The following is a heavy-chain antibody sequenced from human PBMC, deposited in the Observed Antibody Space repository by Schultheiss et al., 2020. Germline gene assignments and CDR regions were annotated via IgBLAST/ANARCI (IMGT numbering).Heavy chain of an antibody. V-gene: IGHV3-23*01. CDR2: ISGSGGST. D-gene: IGHD6-19*01. CDR1: GFTFSSYA. Sequence: GGSLRLSCAASGFTFSSYAMSWVRQAPGKGLEWVSAISGSGGSTYYADSVKGRFTISRDNSKNTLYLQMNSLRAEDTAVYYCARASSAWYYFDYWGQGTLVTVSS. J-gene: IGHJ4*02. CDR3: ARASSAWYYFDY.